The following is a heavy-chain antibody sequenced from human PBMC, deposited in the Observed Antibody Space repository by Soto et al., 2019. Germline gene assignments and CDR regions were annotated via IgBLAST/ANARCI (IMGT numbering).Heavy chain of an antibody. Sequence: QMQLVQSGAEVKKPGSSVTVSCKALGNTFTYRYLHWVRQAPGQALEWMGWITPFNGDVHYAQKFQERVTITRDRSINTAYMRMSSLRPEDTAMYYCASGGAGSGPFTWELPDHWGQGTLVTVSS. V-gene: IGHV1-45*02. CDR2: ITPFNGDV. CDR3: ASGGAGSGPFTWELPDH. J-gene: IGHJ4*02. CDR1: GNTFTYRY. D-gene: IGHD1-26*01.